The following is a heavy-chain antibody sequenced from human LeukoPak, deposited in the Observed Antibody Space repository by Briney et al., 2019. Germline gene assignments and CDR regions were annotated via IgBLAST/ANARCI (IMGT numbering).Heavy chain of an antibody. D-gene: IGHD2/OR15-2a*01. Sequence: GGSLRLSCAASGFTFSSYSMNWVRQAPGKGLEWVSYISSSGSTIYYADSVKGRFTISRDNSKNTLYLQMNSLRAEDTAVYYCAKKHSTGLDPWGQGTLVTVSS. CDR2: ISSSGSTI. CDR3: AKKHSTGLDP. J-gene: IGHJ5*02. CDR1: GFTFSSYS. V-gene: IGHV3-48*01.